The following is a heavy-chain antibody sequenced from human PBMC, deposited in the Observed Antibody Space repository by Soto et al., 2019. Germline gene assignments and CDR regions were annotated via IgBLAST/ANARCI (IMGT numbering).Heavy chain of an antibody. CDR2: IYHSGNT. CDR1: GGSVTSGNYA. V-gene: IGHV4-30-2*01. CDR3: ARAGLSSRYYYFDY. D-gene: IGHD1-26*01. J-gene: IGHJ4*02. Sequence: QLQPQESGSGLVKPSQTLSLTCAVSGGSVTSGNYAWSWLRQPPGEGLEWIGYIYHSGNTYYNPSLRSRVTISLDRSKNQFSLMLNSVTAADTAVYYCARAGLSSRYYYFDYWGQGSLVTVSS.